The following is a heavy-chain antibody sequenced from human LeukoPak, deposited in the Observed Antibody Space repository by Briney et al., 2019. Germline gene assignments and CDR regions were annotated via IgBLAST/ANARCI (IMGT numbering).Heavy chain of an antibody. Sequence: GGSLRLSCAASGFSFRNAWMSWVRQAPGKGLEWVSALYSGGSTYYADSVKGRFTISRDNSKNTLYLQMDSLRAEDTAIYYCARAPTATTEFDYWGRGTLVTVSS. J-gene: IGHJ4*02. V-gene: IGHV3-66*01. CDR1: GFSFRNAW. D-gene: IGHD4-11*01. CDR3: ARAPTATTEFDY. CDR2: LYSGGST.